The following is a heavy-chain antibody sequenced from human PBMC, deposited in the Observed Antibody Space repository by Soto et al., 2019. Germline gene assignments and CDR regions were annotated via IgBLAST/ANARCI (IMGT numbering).Heavy chain of an antibody. J-gene: IGHJ5*02. Sequence: GGSLSLSCTASGFTLQNYAMAWVRPDPGKGLEWVSTLIGGHYGTAYSYSVKGRFTVSRDNSKNCLYLQMNSLGVEDTAMYFCAKGKSTGDIDWFDPWGQGSLVTVSS. CDR1: GFTLQNYA. D-gene: IGHD3-10*01. CDR2: LIGGHYGT. V-gene: IGHV3-23*01. CDR3: AKGKSTGDIDWFDP.